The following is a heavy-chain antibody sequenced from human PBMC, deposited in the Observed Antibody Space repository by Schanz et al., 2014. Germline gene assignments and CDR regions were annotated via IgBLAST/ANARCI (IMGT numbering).Heavy chain of an antibody. CDR1: GFTVSNND. CDR3: EGGLQVVGYSYSARRSPGLLDY. CDR2: IYGGGRT. D-gene: IGHD5-18*01. J-gene: IGHJ4*01. Sequence: PGGSLRLSCAPSGFTVSNNDMACVRQAPGKGLEWVSIIYGGGRTYHADSVRVRFIMSRDNSKNTVYRQMNSLRVYYTDVYYCEGGLQVVGYSYSARRSPGLLDY. V-gene: IGHV3-66*01.